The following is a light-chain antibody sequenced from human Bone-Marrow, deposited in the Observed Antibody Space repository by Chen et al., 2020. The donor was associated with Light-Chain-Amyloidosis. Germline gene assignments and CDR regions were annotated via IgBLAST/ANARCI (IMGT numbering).Light chain of an antibody. CDR1: DLPTKY. V-gene: IGLV3-25*03. CDR3: QSADSSGTYEVI. J-gene: IGLJ2*01. Sequence: SYELPQPPSVSVSPGHTARLPCSGDDLPTKYAYWYQQKPGQAPVLVIHRDTERPSGISERFSGSSSGTTATLTISGVQAEDEADYHCQSADSSGTYEVIFGGGTKLTVL. CDR2: RDT.